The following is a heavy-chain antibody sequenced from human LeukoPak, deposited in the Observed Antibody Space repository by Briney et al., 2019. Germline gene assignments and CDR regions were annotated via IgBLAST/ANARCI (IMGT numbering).Heavy chain of an antibody. CDR3: ARLSVAGPVDY. CDR2: IYYSGST. V-gene: IGHV4-59*08. CDR1: GGSISSYY. Sequence: SETLSLTCTVSGGSISSYYWSWIRQPPGKGLEWIGYIYYSGSTNYNPSLKSRVTISVDTSKNQFSLKLSSVTAADTAVYYCARLSVAGPVDYWGQGTLVTVSS. J-gene: IGHJ4*02. D-gene: IGHD6-19*01.